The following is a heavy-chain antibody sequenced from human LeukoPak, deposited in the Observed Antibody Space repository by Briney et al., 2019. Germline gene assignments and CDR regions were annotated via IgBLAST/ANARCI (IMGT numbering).Heavy chain of an antibody. J-gene: IGHJ2*01. CDR1: GGSISSYY. V-gene: IGHV4-4*07. D-gene: IGHD4-17*01. Sequence: SETLSLTCTVSGGSISSYYWSRIQQPAGKGLEWIGRIYTSGSTNYNPSLKSRVTMSVDTSKNQFSLKLSSVTAADTAVYYCARERRSHGDYAVAMVTDSWYFDLWGRGTLVTVSS. CDR2: IYTSGST. CDR3: ARERRSHGDYAVAMVTDSWYFDL.